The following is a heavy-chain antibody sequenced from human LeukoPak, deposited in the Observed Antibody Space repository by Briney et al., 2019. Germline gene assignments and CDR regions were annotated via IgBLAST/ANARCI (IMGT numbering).Heavy chain of an antibody. D-gene: IGHD5-18*01. CDR1: GFTFSNSG. J-gene: IGHJ3*02. CDR3: AKDYIYGGWGNAFDI. CDR2: IRFDGSSK. V-gene: IGHV3-30*02. Sequence: GGSLRLSCAASGFTFSNSGMHWVRQAPGKGLEWVAFIRFDGSSKFYTDSVKGRFTISRDNSKNTLNLQMNSLRAEDTAVYYCAKDYIYGGWGNAFDIWGQGTKVTVSS.